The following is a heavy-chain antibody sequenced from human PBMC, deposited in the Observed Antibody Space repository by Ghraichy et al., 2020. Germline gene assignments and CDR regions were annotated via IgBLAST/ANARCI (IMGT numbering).Heavy chain of an antibody. D-gene: IGHD3-10*01. Sequence: GGSLRLSCAASGFTFSNAWMSWVRQAPGKGLEWVGRIKSKTDGGTTDYAAPVKGRFTISRDDSKNTLYLQMNSLKTEDTAVYYCTTLPHYYGSGTPLGWGQGTLVTVSS. J-gene: IGHJ4*02. CDR2: IKSKTDGGTT. CDR3: TTLPHYYGSGTPLG. CDR1: GFTFSNAW. V-gene: IGHV3-15*01.